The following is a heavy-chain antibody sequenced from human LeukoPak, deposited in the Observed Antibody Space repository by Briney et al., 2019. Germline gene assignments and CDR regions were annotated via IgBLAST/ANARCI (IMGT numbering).Heavy chain of an antibody. CDR3: ARDKGNWEHY. Sequence: GGSLRLSCAASGFTFSSYSMNWVRQALGKGLEWVSSISSSSSYIYYADSVKGRFTISRDNAKNSLYLQMNSLRAEDTAVYYCARDKGNWEHYWGQGTLVTVSS. V-gene: IGHV3-21*01. CDR1: GFTFSSYS. D-gene: IGHD7-27*01. CDR2: ISSSSSYI. J-gene: IGHJ4*02.